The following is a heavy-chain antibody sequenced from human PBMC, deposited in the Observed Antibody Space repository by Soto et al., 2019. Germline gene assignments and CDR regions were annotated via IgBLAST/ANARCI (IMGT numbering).Heavy chain of an antibody. CDR2: ISSSSSYI. J-gene: IGHJ6*02. D-gene: IGHD3-3*01. CDR1: GFTFSSYS. CDR3: ARDAQYYDFWSGYYPQYYYYGMDV. Sequence: GGSLRLSCAASGFTFSSYSMNWVRQAPGKGLEWVSSISSSSSYIYYADSVKGRFTISRDNAKNSLYLQMNSLRAEDTAVYYCARDAQYYDFWSGYYPQYYYYGMDVWGQGTTVTVSS. V-gene: IGHV3-21*01.